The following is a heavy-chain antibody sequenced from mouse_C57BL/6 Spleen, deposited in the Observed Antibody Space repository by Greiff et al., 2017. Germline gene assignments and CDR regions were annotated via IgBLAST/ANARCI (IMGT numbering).Heavy chain of an antibody. Sequence: VQLQQSGPELVKPGASVKISCKASGYTFTDYYMNWVKQSHGKSLEWIGDINPNNGGTSYNQKFKGKATLTVDKSSSTAYMELRSLTSEDSAVYYCARSNYGSSYGDYWGQGTTLTVSS. CDR2: INPNNGGT. J-gene: IGHJ2*01. CDR1: GYTFTDYY. D-gene: IGHD1-1*01. V-gene: IGHV1-26*01. CDR3: ARSNYGSSYGDY.